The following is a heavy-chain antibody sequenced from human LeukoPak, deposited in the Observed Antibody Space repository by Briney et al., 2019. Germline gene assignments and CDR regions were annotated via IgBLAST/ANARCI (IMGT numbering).Heavy chain of an antibody. CDR3: ARDSTSWFVFDY. D-gene: IGHD6-13*01. CDR2: INIHGTGT. CDR1: GFSFSSYW. J-gene: IGHJ4*02. V-gene: IGHV3-74*01. Sequence: GGSLRLSCAASGFSFSSYWMHWVRQAPGKGLVWVSGINIHGTGTIYADSVKGRFTISRDNAKNSLYLQMNSLRDEDTAVYYWARDSTSWFVFDYWGQGTLVTVSS.